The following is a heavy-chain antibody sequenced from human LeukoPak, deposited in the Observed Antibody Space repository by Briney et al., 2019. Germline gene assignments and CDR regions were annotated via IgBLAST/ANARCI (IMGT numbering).Heavy chain of an antibody. J-gene: IGHJ5*02. CDR3: ARARRYCTNGVCPRLNWFDP. D-gene: IGHD2-8*01. CDR2: ISAYNGNT. Sequence: ASVKVSCKASGYTFTSYGISWVRQAPGQGLEWMGWISAYNGNTNYAQKLQGRVTMTTDTSTSTAYMELRSLRSDDTAVYYCARARRYCTNGVCPRLNWFDPWGQGTLVTVSS. CDR1: GYTFTSYG. V-gene: IGHV1-18*01.